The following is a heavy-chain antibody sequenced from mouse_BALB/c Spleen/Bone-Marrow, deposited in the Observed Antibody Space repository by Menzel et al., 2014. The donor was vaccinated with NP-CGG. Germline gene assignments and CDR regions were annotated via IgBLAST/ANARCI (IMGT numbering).Heavy chain of an antibody. D-gene: IGHD4-1*01. J-gene: IGHJ3*01. CDR1: GFAFSNCG. CDR3: ARVWDWFAY. CDR2: ITSGGGNT. Sequence: EVKLVESGGGLVKPGGSLKLSCTASGFAFSNCGMSWVRQTPEKRLEWVATITSGGGNTYYPDSVKGRFTVSRDNARNTLYLQMSSLRSEDTALYYCARVWDWFAYWGQGTLVTVSA. V-gene: IGHV5-9*02.